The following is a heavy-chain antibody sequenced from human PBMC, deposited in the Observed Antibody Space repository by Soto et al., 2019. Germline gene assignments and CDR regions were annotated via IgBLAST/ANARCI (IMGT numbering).Heavy chain of an antibody. CDR2: IYHSGST. CDR1: GGSISSSNW. J-gene: IGHJ5*02. CDR3: AGGSATHWFDP. V-gene: IGHV4-4*02. Sequence: QVQLQESGPGLVKPSGTLSLTCAVSGGSISSSNWWSWVRQPPGTGLQWIGEIYHSGSTNYNPSLKRXGTQSXXKSKNQFSLKLSSVTAADTAVYYCAGGSATHWFDPWGQGTLVTVSS.